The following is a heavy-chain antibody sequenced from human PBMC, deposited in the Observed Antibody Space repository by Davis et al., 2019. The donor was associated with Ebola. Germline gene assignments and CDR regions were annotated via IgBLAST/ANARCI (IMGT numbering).Heavy chain of an antibody. CDR3: ARAYSATWFESRYNYFDY. J-gene: IGHJ4*02. D-gene: IGHD3-10*01. CDR2: IKRDGSET. V-gene: IGHV3-7*01. CDR1: GFIFSSYW. Sequence: PGGSLRLSCAASGFIFSSYWMSWVRQAPGKGLEWVASIKRDGSETNYADSVKGRVTVSRDITKNSVFLQLHSLRDEDTAVYYCARAYSATWFESRYNYFDYWGQGTLVTVSS.